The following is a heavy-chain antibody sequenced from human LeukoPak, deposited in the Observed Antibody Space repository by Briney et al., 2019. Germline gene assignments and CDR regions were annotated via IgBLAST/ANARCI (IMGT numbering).Heavy chain of an antibody. Sequence: RASVKVSCKASGYTFTSYAMNWVRQAPGQGLEWMGWINTNTGNPTYAQGFTGRFVFSLDTSVSTAYLQISSLKAEDTAVYYCARDSPPSGSYFGYYYYYYGMDVWGQGTTVTVSS. CDR3: ARDSPPSGSYFGYYYYYYGMDV. V-gene: IGHV7-4-1*02. J-gene: IGHJ6*02. D-gene: IGHD1-26*01. CDR2: INTNTGNP. CDR1: GYTFTSYA.